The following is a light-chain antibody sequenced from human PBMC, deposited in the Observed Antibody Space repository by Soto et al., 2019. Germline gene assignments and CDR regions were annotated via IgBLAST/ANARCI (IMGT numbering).Light chain of an antibody. CDR3: QQYNNWPRT. J-gene: IGKJ1*01. V-gene: IGKV3-15*01. CDR1: QSVSNN. Sequence: EIVMTQSPVTLSMSPGERATLSCRASQSVSNNLVWYQQKPGQAPRLLIYGASARATGIPARFSGSGSGTEFTLTISSLQSEDFVVYYCQQYNNWPRTFGQGNKVEIK. CDR2: GAS.